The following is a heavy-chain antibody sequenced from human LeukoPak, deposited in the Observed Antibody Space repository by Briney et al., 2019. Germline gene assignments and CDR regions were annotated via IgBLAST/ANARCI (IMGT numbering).Heavy chain of an antibody. CDR3: ARGPVAATLDY. CDR1: GGTFSSYA. D-gene: IGHD2-15*01. J-gene: IGHJ4*02. CDR2: IIPIFGTA. V-gene: IGHV1-69*05. Sequence: SVKVSCXASGGTFSSYAISWVRQAPGQGLEWMGGIIPIFGTANYAQKFQGRVTITTDESTSTAYMELGSLRSEDTAVYYCARGPVAATLDYWGQGTLVTVSS.